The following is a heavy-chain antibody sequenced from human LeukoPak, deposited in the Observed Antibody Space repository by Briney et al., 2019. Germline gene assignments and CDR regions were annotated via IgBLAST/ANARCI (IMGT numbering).Heavy chain of an antibody. CDR2: ISSGGSTI. J-gene: IGHJ4*02. D-gene: IGHD1-1*01. CDR1: GFTFSDYY. Sequence: GGSLRLSCAASGFTFSDYYMSWIRQAPGKGLEWVSYISSGGSTIYYADSVKGRFTISRDNAKNSLYLQMNSLRAEDSAVYYCARYCTFRTCSGTKFDSWGQGTLVTVSS. CDR3: ARYCTFRTCSGTKFDS. V-gene: IGHV3-11*04.